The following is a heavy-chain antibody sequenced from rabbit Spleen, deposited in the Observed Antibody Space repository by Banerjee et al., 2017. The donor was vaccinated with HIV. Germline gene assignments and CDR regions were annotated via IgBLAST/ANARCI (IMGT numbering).Heavy chain of an antibody. CDR1: GFDFSSDYY. V-gene: IGHV1S45*01. D-gene: IGHD1-1*01. J-gene: IGHJ4*01. CDR3: ARSSSSNSGGYNL. CDR2: IYGGSSGST. Sequence: QQQLEESGGGLVKPGGTLTLTCKASGFDFSSDYYMCWVRQAPGKGLECIACIYGGSSGSTYYASWAKGRFTISKTSSTTVTLQMTSLTAADTATYFCARSSSSNSGGYNLWGPGTLVTVS.